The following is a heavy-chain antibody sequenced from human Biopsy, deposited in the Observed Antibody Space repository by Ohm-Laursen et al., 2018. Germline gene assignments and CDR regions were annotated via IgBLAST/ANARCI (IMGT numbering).Heavy chain of an antibody. V-gene: IGHV3-11*01. Sequence: GSLRLSCAASGFTFSDYYMNWIRQAPGKGLEWVSFITNTGRTVYADSVKGRFTTSRDNADNSLHLQMKSLRAEDTAVYYCARELGNGMDVWGQGTPVTVSS. J-gene: IGHJ6*02. CDR3: ARELGNGMDV. CDR2: ITNTGRTV. CDR1: GFTFSDYY.